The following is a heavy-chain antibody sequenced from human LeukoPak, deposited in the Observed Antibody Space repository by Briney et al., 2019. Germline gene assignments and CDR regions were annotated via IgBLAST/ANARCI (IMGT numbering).Heavy chain of an antibody. D-gene: IGHD1-26*01. Sequence: ASVKVSCKASGYTFTSYGISWVRQAPGQGLEWMGWISAYNGNTNYAQKLQGRVTMTTDTSTSTVYMELSSLRSEDTAVYYCARDSDPGSGSLFDYWGQGTLVTVSS. V-gene: IGHV1-18*01. CDR2: ISAYNGNT. J-gene: IGHJ4*02. CDR3: ARDSDPGSGSLFDY. CDR1: GYTFTSYG.